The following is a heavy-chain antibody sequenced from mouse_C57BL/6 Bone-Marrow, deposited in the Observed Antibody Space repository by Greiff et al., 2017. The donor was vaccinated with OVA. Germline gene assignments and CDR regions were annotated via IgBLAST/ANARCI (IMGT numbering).Heavy chain of an antibody. J-gene: IGHJ2*01. CDR2: IHPNSGST. V-gene: IGHV1-64*01. D-gene: IGHD2-2*01. CDR3: AGGLRRSLYFDY. CDR1: GYTFTSYW. Sequence: QVQLQQPGAELVKPGASVKLSCKASGYTFTSYWMHWVKQRPGQGLEWIGMIHPNSGSTNYNEKFKSKATLTVDKSSSTSYMQLSSLTSEDSAVYYGAGGLRRSLYFDYWGQGTTLTVSS.